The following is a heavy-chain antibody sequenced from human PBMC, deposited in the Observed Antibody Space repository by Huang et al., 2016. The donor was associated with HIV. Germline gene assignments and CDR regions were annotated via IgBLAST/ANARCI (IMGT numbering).Heavy chain of an antibody. CDR3: TTHLDYYDSSGYYFGNY. Sequence: EVQLVESGGGLVKPGGSLRLSCAASGFTFSKAWMSWVRQAPGEGLEWVGRIKSKTDGGTTDYTAPVKGRFTISRDDSRNTLYLQMNSLKTEDTAVYYCTTHLDYYDSSGYYFGNYWGQGTLVTVSS. CDR1: GFTFSKAW. V-gene: IGHV3-15*01. D-gene: IGHD3-22*01. J-gene: IGHJ4*02. CDR2: IKSKTDGGTT.